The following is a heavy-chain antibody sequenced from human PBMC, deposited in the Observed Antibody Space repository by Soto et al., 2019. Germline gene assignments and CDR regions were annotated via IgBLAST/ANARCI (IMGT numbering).Heavy chain of an antibody. J-gene: IGHJ4*02. CDR1: GGSISSSNW. CDR3: ARSRGYSYGDY. V-gene: IGHV4-4*02. Sequence: QVQLQESGPGLVKPSGTLYLSCAVCGGSISSSNWWIWVRQPPGKGLEWIGEIYHSGSTNYNPSLKSRVTISVDKSKNQFSLKLTSVTTADTAVYYCARSRGYSYGDYWGQGTLVTVSS. D-gene: IGHD5-18*01. CDR2: IYHSGST.